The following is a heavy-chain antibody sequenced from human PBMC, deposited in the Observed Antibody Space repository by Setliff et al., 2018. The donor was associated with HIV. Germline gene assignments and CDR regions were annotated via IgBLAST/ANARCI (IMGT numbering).Heavy chain of an antibody. CDR2: INHSGST. J-gene: IGHJ3*02. CDR3: ARERIAVAGPRVAFDI. CDR1: GGSFSGYY. V-gene: IGHV4-34*01. D-gene: IGHD6-19*01. Sequence: ETLSLTCAVYGGSFSGYYWSWIRQPPGKGLEWIGEINHSGSTNYNPSLKSRVTILVDTSKNPFSLKLSSVTAADTAVYYCARERIAVAGPRVAFDIWGQGTMVTVSS.